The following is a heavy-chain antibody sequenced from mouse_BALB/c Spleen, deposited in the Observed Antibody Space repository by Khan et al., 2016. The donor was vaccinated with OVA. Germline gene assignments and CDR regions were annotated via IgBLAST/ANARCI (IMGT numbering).Heavy chain of an antibody. D-gene: IGHD2-14*01. CDR1: GYTFTTYT. CDR3: AREGAYYRSDGWFAY. Sequence: VQLQQSGAELARPGASVKMSCKASGYTFTTYTIHWVKQGPGQGLEWIGYIIPTNDYANSNQKFKDRATLTADKSSSTAYMQLSSLTSEDSALYDCAREGAYYRSDGWFAYWGQGTLVTVSA. V-gene: IGHV1-4*01. J-gene: IGHJ3*01. CDR2: IIPTNDYA.